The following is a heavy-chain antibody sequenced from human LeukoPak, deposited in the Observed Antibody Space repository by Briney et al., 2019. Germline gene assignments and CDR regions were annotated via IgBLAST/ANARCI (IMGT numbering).Heavy chain of an antibody. D-gene: IGHD6-13*01. Sequence: PGGSLRLSXAASGFTFSIFWMHWVRQPPGKGLVWVSRIRGDGGDTSYADSVRGRFTISRDNAKNTVYLQMNSLRAEDTAVYYCARSPAAGTPTFDYWGQGTLVTVSS. CDR2: IRGDGGDT. CDR1: GFTFSIFW. CDR3: ARSPAAGTPTFDY. J-gene: IGHJ4*02. V-gene: IGHV3-74*01.